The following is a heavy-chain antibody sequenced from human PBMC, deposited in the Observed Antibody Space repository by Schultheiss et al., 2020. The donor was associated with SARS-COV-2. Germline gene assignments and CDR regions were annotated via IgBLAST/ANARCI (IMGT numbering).Heavy chain of an antibody. D-gene: IGHD1-26*01. CDR3: ARDLYSGSYSSYGMDV. Sequence: GGSLRLSCAASGFTVSSNYMSWVRQAPGKGLEWVSVIYSGGSTYYADSVKGRFTISRDNSKNTLYLQMNSLRAEDTAVYYCARDLYSGSYSSYGMDVWGQGTTVTVSS. CDR2: IYSGGST. CDR1: GFTVSSNY. J-gene: IGHJ6*02. V-gene: IGHV3-53*01.